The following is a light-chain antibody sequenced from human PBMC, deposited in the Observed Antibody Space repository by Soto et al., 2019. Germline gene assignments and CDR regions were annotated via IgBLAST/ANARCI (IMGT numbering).Light chain of an antibody. CDR3: TSYTSSSTLDV. CDR2: EVS. Sequence: QSALTQPASVSGSPGQSITMSCTGASSDIGGYNYVSWYRQHPGEAPKLMIYEVSNRPSGVSNRFSGSKSGHTASLTISGLQSEDEADYFCTSYTSSSTLDVFGTGTKVTVL. CDR1: SSDIGGYNY. J-gene: IGLJ1*01. V-gene: IGLV2-14*01.